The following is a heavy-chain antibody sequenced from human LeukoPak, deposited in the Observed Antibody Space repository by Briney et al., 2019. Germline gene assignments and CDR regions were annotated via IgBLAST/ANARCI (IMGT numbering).Heavy chain of an antibody. CDR3: ARLSSSGYYVDY. D-gene: IGHD3-22*01. J-gene: IGHJ4*02. Sequence: SETLSLTCAVSGGSISRSNWWSWVRQPPGKGLEWIGEIYHSGSTNYNPSLKSRVTISVDKSKNQFSLKLSSVTAADTAVYYCARLSSSGYYVDYWGQGTLVTVSS. CDR2: IYHSGST. CDR1: GGSISRSNW. V-gene: IGHV4-4*02.